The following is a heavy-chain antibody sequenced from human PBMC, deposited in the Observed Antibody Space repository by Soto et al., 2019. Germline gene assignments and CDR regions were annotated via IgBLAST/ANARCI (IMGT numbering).Heavy chain of an antibody. Sequence: HPGGSLRLSCAASGFTFSSYWMHWVRQAPGKGLVWVSRINSDGSSTSYADSVKGRFTISRDNAKNTLYLQMNSLRAEGTAVYYCARTPSEFPYGSGSYTDYWGQGTLVTVSS. CDR2: INSDGSST. D-gene: IGHD3-10*01. CDR3: ARTPSEFPYGSGSYTDY. J-gene: IGHJ4*02. V-gene: IGHV3-74*01. CDR1: GFTFSSYW.